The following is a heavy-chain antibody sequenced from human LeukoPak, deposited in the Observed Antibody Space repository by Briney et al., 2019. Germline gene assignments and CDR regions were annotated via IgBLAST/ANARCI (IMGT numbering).Heavy chain of an antibody. CDR1: GFTFSSYG. D-gene: IGHD5-12*01. J-gene: IGHJ4*02. CDR2: ISYDGSNK. CDR3: SKNQSVRVVVATYYFDY. V-gene: IGHV3-30*18. Sequence: EPGRSLRLSCAASGFTFSSYGMHWVRQAPGKGLEWVAVISYDGSNKYYADSVKGRFTISRDNSKNTLYLQMNSLRAEDTAVYYRSKNQSVRVVVATYYFDYWGQGTLVTVSS.